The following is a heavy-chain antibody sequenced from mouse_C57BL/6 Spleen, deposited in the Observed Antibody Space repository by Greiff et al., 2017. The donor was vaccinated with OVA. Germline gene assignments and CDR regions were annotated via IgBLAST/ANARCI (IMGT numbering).Heavy chain of an antibody. J-gene: IGHJ4*01. CDR2: ISNGGGST. D-gene: IGHD2-1*01. CDR1: GFTFSDYY. CDR3: ARGGYGNYDYAMDY. Sequence: EVKLMESGGGLVQPGGSLKLSCAASGFTFSDYYMYWVRQTPEKRLEWVAYISNGGGSTYYPDTVKGRFTISRDNAKNTLYLQMSRLKSEDTAMYYCARGGYGNYDYAMDYWGQGTSVTVSS. V-gene: IGHV5-12*01.